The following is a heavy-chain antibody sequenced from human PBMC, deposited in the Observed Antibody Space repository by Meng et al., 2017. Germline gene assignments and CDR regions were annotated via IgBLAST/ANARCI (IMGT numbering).Heavy chain of an antibody. CDR2: ISYDGSNK. CDR3: ARPLYSSSWLDHLVEPQYYYYGMDV. V-gene: IGHV3-30*04. Sequence: GESLKISCAASGFTFSSYAMHWVRQAPGKGLEWVAVISYDGSNKYYADSVKGRFTISRDNSKNTLYLQMNSLRAEDTAVYYCARPLYSSSWLDHLVEPQYYYYGMDVWGQGTTVTVSS. D-gene: IGHD6-13*01. CDR1: GFTFSSYA. J-gene: IGHJ6*02.